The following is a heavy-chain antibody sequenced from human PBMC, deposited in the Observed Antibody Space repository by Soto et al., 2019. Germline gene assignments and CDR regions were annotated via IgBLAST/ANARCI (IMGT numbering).Heavy chain of an antibody. D-gene: IGHD5-12*01. J-gene: IGHJ4*02. CDR2: TYYRSKWYN. Sequence: SQTPSLTFAISGDSVSSNSAAWNWIRQSPSRGLEWLGRTYYRSKWYNDYAVSVKSRITINPYTSKNQFSLQLSSVTPEDTAVYYCARVGYSGYLSFDYWGQGTLGTVSS. CDR1: GDSVSSNSAA. V-gene: IGHV6-1*01. CDR3: ARVGYSGYLSFDY.